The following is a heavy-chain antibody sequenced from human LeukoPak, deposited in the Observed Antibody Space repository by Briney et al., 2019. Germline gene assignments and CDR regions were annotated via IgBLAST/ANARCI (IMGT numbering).Heavy chain of an antibody. Sequence: SETLSLTCIVSSGSISSYYWSWIRQPPGKGLEWIGYIYYSGSTNYNPSLKSRVTISVDTSKNQFSLKLSSVTAADTAVYYCAREASSSLFDYWGQGTLVTVSS. CDR2: IYYSGST. J-gene: IGHJ4*02. V-gene: IGHV4-59*01. CDR1: SGSISSYY. D-gene: IGHD6-6*01. CDR3: AREASSSLFDY.